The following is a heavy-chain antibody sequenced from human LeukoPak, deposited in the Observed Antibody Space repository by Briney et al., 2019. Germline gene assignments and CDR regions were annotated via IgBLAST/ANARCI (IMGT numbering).Heavy chain of an antibody. CDR1: GYTFTSYD. CDR3: AGAIAVAGTLDDY. D-gene: IGHD6-19*01. CDR2: MNPNSGNT. J-gene: IGHJ4*02. V-gene: IGHV1-8*01. Sequence: ASVKVSCKASGYTFTSYDINWVRQATGQGLEWMGWMNPNSGNTGYAQKFQGRVTMTRNTSISTAYMELSSLRSEDTAVYYCAGAIAVAGTLDDYWGQGTLVTVSS.